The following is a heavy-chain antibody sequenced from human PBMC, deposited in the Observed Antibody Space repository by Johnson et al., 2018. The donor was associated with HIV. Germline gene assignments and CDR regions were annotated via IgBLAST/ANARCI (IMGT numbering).Heavy chain of an antibody. CDR1: GFIVSNYW. J-gene: IGHJ3*02. CDR2: IKHDGSKK. CDR3: ARSIMGAGPFDI. Sequence: MLLVESGGGLVQPGGSLRLSCAASGFIVSNYWMSWVRQAPGKGLEWVANIKHDGSKKNYVDSVKGRFIISRDNAKDSLYLQMNSLRAEDTAVYYCARSIMGAGPFDIWGQGTMVSVSS. V-gene: IGHV3-7*05.